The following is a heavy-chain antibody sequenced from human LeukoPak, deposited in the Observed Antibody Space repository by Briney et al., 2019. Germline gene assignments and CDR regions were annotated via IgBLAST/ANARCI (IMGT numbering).Heavy chain of an antibody. Sequence: SEILSLTCTVSGGSISSYYWSWIRQPPGKGLEWIGYIYYSGSTSYNPSLKSRVTISVDTSKNQFSLKLSSVTAADTALYYCAREYPPADYWGQGTLVTVSS. CDR1: GGSISSYY. J-gene: IGHJ4*02. CDR3: AREYPPADY. CDR2: IYYSGST. V-gene: IGHV4-59*01.